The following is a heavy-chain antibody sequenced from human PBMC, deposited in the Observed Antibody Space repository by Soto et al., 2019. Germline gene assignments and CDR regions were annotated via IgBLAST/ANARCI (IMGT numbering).Heavy chain of an antibody. V-gene: IGHV3-23*01. CDR3: AKDPFKPGYGSGRNY. CDR1: GFTFSSYA. Sequence: EVQLLESGGGLVQPGGSLRLSCAASGFTFSSYAMSWVRQAPGKGLEWVSAISGSGGSTYYADSVKGRFTISRDNSKNALYLQMNSLRAEDTAVYYCAKDPFKPGYGSGRNYWGQGTLVTVSS. D-gene: IGHD3-10*01. J-gene: IGHJ4*02. CDR2: ISGSGGST.